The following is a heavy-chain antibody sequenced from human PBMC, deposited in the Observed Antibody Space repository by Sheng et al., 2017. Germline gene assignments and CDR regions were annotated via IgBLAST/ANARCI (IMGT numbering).Heavy chain of an antibody. Sequence: EVQLVESGGGLVQPGRSLRLSCAASGFTFSDYSMNWVRQAPGKGLEWISYISSSSGTIYYADSVKGRFTISRDNAKNSLYLQMNSLRAADTAVYYCARPYGSGSFPADYWGQGTLVTVSS. CDR3: ARPYGSGSFPADY. CDR1: GFTFSDYS. CDR2: ISSSSGTI. J-gene: IGHJ4*02. V-gene: IGHV3-48*01. D-gene: IGHD3-10*01.